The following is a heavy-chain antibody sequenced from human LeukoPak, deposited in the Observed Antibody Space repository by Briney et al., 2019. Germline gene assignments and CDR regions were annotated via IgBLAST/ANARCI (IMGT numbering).Heavy chain of an antibody. V-gene: IGHV4-34*01. D-gene: IGHD2-2*01. Sequence: SETLSLTCAVYGGSFSGYYWSWIRQPPGKGLEWIGEINHSGSTNYNPSLKSRVTISVDTSKNQFSLKLSSVSAADTAVYYCARRFTKSVVDYWGQGTLVTVSS. CDR3: ARRFTKSVVDY. J-gene: IGHJ4*02. CDR2: INHSGST. CDR1: GGSFSGYY.